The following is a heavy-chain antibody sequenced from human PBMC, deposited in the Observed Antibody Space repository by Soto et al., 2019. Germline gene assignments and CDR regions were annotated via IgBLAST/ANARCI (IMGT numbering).Heavy chain of an antibody. D-gene: IGHD3-22*01. CDR3: ARGPRSGGTMMGWGGDY. J-gene: IGHJ4*02. CDR2: INPNSGGT. CDR1: GYTFTGYY. Sequence: ASVKVSCKASGYTFTGYYMHWVRQAPGQGLEWMGWINPNSGGTNYAQKFQGRVTMTRDTSISTAYMELSRLRSDDTAVYYCARGPRSGGTMMGWGGDYWGQGTLVTVSS. V-gene: IGHV1-2*02.